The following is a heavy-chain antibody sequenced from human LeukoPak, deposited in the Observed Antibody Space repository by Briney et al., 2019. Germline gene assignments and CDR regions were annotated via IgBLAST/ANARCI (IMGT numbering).Heavy chain of an antibody. J-gene: IGHJ3*02. CDR1: GGSISSYY. Sequence: PSETLSLTCTVSGGSISSYYWSWIRQPPGKGLEWIGYIYYSGSTNYNPSLKSRVTISVDTSKNQFSLKLSSVTAADTAVYYCAGDFGAGDAFDIWGQGTMVTVSS. V-gene: IGHV4-59*01. CDR2: IYYSGST. CDR3: AGDFGAGDAFDI. D-gene: IGHD3-16*01.